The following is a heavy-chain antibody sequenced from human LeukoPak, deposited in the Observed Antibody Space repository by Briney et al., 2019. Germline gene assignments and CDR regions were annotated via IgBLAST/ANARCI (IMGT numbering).Heavy chain of an antibody. V-gene: IGHV3-21*01. D-gene: IGHD2-21*02. J-gene: IGHJ6*02. CDR2: ISSSSSYI. CDR1: GFTFSSYS. CDR3: AREYIEVVTAPGYGMDV. Sequence: GGSLRLSCAASGFTFSSYSMNWVRQAPGKGLEWVSSISSSSSYIYYADSVKGRFTISRDNAKNSLYLQMNSLRAEDTAVYYCAREYIEVVTAPGYGMDVWGQGTTVTVSS.